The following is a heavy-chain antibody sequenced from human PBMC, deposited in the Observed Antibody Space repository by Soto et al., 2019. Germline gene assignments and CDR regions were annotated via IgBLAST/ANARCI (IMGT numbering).Heavy chain of an antibody. J-gene: IGHJ4*02. V-gene: IGHV1-18*04. CDR2: ISTYSGNT. CDR3: ARDNGYYDL. Sequence: QIQMVQSGAEVKQPGASVKISCKTSGYTFSSYSINWVRQAPGQGLEWMAWISTYSGNTHYAERVQGRVTVTLDTSARTAFMEMRGLASDDTAVYFCARDNGYYDLWGQGTLVTVPS. CDR1: GYTFSSYS.